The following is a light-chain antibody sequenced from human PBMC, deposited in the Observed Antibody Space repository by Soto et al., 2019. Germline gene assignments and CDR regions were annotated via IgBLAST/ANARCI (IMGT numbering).Light chain of an antibody. Sequence: DFQTTQPPSSVSASVGDRATITCRAGRNLHNSLNWYQHKPGTAPKLLIFEASTLQSGVPSRFIGSGSGTDFTLTITSLQPEDVATYYCQQCYTTPHTFGQGTRVEIK. V-gene: IGKV1-39*01. CDR1: RNLHNS. J-gene: IGKJ2*01. CDR2: EAS. CDR3: QQCYTTPHT.